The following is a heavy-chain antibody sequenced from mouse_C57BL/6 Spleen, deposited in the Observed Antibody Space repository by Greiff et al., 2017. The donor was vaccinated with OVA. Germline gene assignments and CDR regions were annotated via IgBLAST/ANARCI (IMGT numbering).Heavy chain of an antibody. V-gene: IGHV14-4*01. CDR2: IDPENGDT. CDR1: GFNIKDDY. D-gene: IGHD2-2*01. J-gene: IGHJ4*01. CDR3: TRWLRSGVDY. Sequence: EVQLVESGAELVRPGASVKLSCTASGFNIKDDYMHWVKQRPEQGLEWIGWIDPENGDTEYASKFQGKATITADTSSNTAYLQLSSLTSEDTAVYYCTRWLRSGVDYWGQGTSVTVSS.